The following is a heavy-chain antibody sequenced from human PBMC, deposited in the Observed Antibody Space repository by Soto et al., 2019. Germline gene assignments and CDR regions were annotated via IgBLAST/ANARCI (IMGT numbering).Heavy chain of an antibody. CDR3: AREERDYYDSSGYPGLSYFDY. CDR2: INAGNGNT. CDR1: GYTFTSYA. D-gene: IGHD3-22*01. V-gene: IGHV1-3*01. J-gene: IGHJ4*02. Sequence: GASVKVSCKASGYTFTSYAMHWVRQAPGQRLEWMGWINAGNGNTKYSQKFQGRVTITRDTSASTAYMELSSLRSEDTAVYYCAREERDYYDSSGYPGLSYFDYWGQGTLVTVSS.